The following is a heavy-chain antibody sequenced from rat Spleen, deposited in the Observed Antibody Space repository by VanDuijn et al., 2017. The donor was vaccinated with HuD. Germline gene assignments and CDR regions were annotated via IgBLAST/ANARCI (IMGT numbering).Heavy chain of an antibody. V-gene: IGHV2S12*01. J-gene: IGHJ2*01. CDR1: GFSLTSNG. D-gene: IGHD1-7*01. CDR2: ISTGGNT. CDR3: TREDYYGYALDY. Sequence: QVHLKESGPGLVQSSQTLSLTCTVSGFSLTSNGVSWVRQPPGEGLEWIAAISTGGNTYYNSALSSRLSISRDTSKSQVFLKVDSLQTEDTATYFCTREDYYGYALDYWGQGVMVTVSS.